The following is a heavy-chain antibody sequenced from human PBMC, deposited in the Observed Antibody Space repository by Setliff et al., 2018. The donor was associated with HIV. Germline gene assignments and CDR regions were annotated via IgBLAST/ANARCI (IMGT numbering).Heavy chain of an antibody. CDR1: GFTLSTYG. CDR3: ARLLVAGMLFDY. CDR2: ILYDESDK. J-gene: IGHJ4*02. Sequence: GGSLRLSCAASGFTLSTYGMYWVRQAPGKGLEWVAVILYDESDKYYADSVKGRFTISRDNSKNTVYLQMNSLRLEDTAVYYCARLLVAGMLFDYWGQGTLVTVS. D-gene: IGHD2-15*01. V-gene: IGHV3-30*03.